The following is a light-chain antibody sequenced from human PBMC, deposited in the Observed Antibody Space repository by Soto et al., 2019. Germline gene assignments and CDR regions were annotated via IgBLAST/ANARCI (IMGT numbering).Light chain of an antibody. V-gene: IGKV3-11*01. J-gene: IGKJ5*01. CDR3: QQYHNWPPIT. CDR1: QSVSSY. Sequence: EIVLTHSPATLSLSPCERATLSCSASQSVSSYLLWYQQKPGQAPRLLIYDASNRATGIPARFSGSGSGTEFTLTISNLQSEDFAVYFCQQYHNWPPITFGQGTRLEIK. CDR2: DAS.